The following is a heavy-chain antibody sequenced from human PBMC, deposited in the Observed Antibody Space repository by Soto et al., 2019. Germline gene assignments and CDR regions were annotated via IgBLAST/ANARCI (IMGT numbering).Heavy chain of an antibody. J-gene: IGHJ4*02. D-gene: IGHD3-16*01. CDR1: GFTFSSYG. CDR2: IWYDGSNK. Sequence: QVQLVESGGGVVQPGRSLRLSCAASGFTFSSYGMHWVRRAPGKGLEWVAVIWYDGSNKYYADSVKGRFTISRDNSKNTLYLQMNSLRAEDTAVYYCARVWVEAGFDYWGQGTLVTVSS. V-gene: IGHV3-33*01. CDR3: ARVWVEAGFDY.